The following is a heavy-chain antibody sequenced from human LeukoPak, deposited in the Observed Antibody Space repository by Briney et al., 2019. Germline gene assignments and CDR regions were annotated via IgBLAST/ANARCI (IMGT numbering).Heavy chain of an antibody. J-gene: IGHJ4*02. CDR1: GFTFSDYG. Sequence: GTSLRLSCAASGFTFSDYGMHWVRQAPGKGLEWVAVIWYDGTNKYYADSVKGRFTISGDNAKNSLYLQMNSLRAEDTAVHYCARAVSVSSYYFDCWGQGTLVTVSS. CDR3: ARAVSVSSYYFDC. V-gene: IGHV3-33*01. CDR2: IWYDGTNK. D-gene: IGHD5/OR15-5a*01.